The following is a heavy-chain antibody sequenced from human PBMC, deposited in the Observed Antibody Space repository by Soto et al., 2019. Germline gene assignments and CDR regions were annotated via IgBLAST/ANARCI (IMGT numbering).Heavy chain of an antibody. D-gene: IGHD2-2*01. Sequence: QVRLQESGPGLVKPSETLSLTGPVSGGSISSVGYSWVWVRQPPGKGLECIGSIYYSGTTDYNPFLTSRVTISADTSQKRFSLNLSSVTDADTAVYYCAKRRVVPTARYYYDGLDVWGQGTTVTVS. CDR3: AKRRVVPTARYYYDGLDV. CDR2: IYYSGTT. CDR1: GGSISSVGYS. V-gene: IGHV4-39*01. J-gene: IGHJ6*02.